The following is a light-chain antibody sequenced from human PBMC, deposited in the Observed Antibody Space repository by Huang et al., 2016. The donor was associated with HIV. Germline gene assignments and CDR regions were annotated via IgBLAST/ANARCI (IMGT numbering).Light chain of an antibody. CDR3: QQRSDWPRT. J-gene: IGKJ2*01. CDR1: HSVNRA. V-gene: IGKV3-11*01. CDR2: GAS. Sequence: SPLALSSRERATPACRARHSVNRALAWYQQKDGQAPRLLMYGASNSATGIRARFSGSGSGTDFTLTISSLEPEDFAVYYCQQRSDWPRTFGQGTKLEIK.